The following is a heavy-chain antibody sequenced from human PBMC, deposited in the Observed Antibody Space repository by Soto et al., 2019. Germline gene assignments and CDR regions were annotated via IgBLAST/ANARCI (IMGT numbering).Heavy chain of an antibody. CDR2: IIPIFGTA. V-gene: IGHV1-69*14. CDR1: GGTFSHYA. J-gene: IGHJ4*02. CDR3: GRVAETGDTSGWYYFDY. Sequence: QVQLVQSGADVKKPGSSVKVSCEVSGGTFSHYAFTWVRQGPGQGLEWMGGIIPIFGTANYARQFKGRVAISANKSTTTTYMELSNLTSEDTAVYYCGRVAETGDTSGWYYFDYWGQGSLVTVSS. D-gene: IGHD6-19*01.